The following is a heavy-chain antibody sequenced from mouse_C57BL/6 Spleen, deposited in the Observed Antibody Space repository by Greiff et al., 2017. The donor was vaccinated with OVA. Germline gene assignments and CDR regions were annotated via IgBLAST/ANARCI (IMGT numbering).Heavy chain of an antibody. J-gene: IGHJ4*01. CDR1: GYTFTDYY. CDR3: ARSKDYDTHYYAMDY. CDR2: INPNNGGT. D-gene: IGHD1-1*01. V-gene: IGHV1-26*01. Sequence: EVQLQQSGPELVKPGASVKISCKASGYTFTDYYMNWVKQSHGKSLEWIGDINPNNGGTSYNQKFKGKATLTVDKSSSTAYMELRSLTSEDSAVYYCARSKDYDTHYYAMDYWGQGTSVTVSS.